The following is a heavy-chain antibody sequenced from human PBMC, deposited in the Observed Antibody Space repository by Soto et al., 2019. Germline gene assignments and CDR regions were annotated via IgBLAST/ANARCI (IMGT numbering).Heavy chain of an antibody. V-gene: IGHV4-59*01. J-gene: IGHJ5*02. Sequence: SETLSLTCTVSGGSISDDYWNWVRQPPGKGLEWIGLIHYTGNTNYNPSLKSRVAISVDTSKNQFSVKLTSVTAADTAVYYCARGTPYHRNDDWFDTWGQGTLVTVSS. CDR2: IHYTGNT. CDR3: ARGTPYHRNDDWFDT. CDR1: GGSISDDY.